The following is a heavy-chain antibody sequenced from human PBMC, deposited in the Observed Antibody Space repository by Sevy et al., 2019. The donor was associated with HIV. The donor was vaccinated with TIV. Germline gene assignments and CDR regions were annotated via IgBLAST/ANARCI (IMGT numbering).Heavy chain of an antibody. CDR3: GAEDMTTFGGPFRVFDI. D-gene: IGHD3-16*01. CDR2: IVVGSGVT. Sequence: ASVKVSCKASGFTFTSTAVQWVRQGRGQRLEWIGWIVVGSGVTNYPQKFQNRVTITRDISTSTVYLDLSSLRSEDTAVYYCGAEDMTTFGGPFRVFDIWGLGTTVTVSS. V-gene: IGHV1-58*01. J-gene: IGHJ3*02. CDR1: GFTFTSTA.